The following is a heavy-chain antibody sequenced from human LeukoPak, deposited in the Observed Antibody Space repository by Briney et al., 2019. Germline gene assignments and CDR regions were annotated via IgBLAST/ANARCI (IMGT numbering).Heavy chain of an antibody. Sequence: QPGRSLRLSCAASGFTFSSYAMHWVRQAPGKGLEWVAVISYDGGNKYYADSVKGRFTISRDNSKNTLYLQTNSLRAEDTAVYYCARDSGYYFDYWGQGTLVTVSS. J-gene: IGHJ4*02. D-gene: IGHD2-21*01. V-gene: IGHV3-30-3*01. CDR2: ISYDGGNK. CDR1: GFTFSSYA. CDR3: ARDSGYYFDY.